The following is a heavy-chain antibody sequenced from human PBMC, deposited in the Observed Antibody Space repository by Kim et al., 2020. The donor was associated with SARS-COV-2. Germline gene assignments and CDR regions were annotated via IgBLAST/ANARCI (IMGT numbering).Heavy chain of an antibody. Sequence: GGSLRLSCAASGFTFSLYWVTWVRQAPGKGLEWVANIKPDGSDKFYVDSVKGRFTLSRDNAKNSLYLQMNSLRAEDTAVYYCARGRDFLEIPHHYYHMDVWGKGTTVTVSS. J-gene: IGHJ6*03. D-gene: IGHD2-2*01. CDR1: GFTFSLYW. V-gene: IGHV3-7*01. CDR2: IKPDGSDK. CDR3: ARGRDFLEIPHHYYHMDV.